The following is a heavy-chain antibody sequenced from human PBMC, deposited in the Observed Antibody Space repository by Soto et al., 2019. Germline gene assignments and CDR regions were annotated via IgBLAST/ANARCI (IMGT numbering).Heavy chain of an antibody. Sequence: TMSLTCTVSGGSISSYYWSWIRQPPGKGLEWIGYIYYSGSTNYNPSLKSRVTISVDTSKNQLSLKLSSVTAADTAVYYCARDPLRIDDFWSGWATSYFDYWGQGTLVTVSS. D-gene: IGHD3-3*01. J-gene: IGHJ4*02. V-gene: IGHV4-59*12. CDR2: IYYSGST. CDR3: ARDPLRIDDFWSGWATSYFDY. CDR1: GGSISSYY.